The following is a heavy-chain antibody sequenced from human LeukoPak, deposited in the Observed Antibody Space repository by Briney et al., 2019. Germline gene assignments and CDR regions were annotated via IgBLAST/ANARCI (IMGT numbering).Heavy chain of an antibody. Sequence: GSLRLSCAASGFTVSSNYMSWIRQPPGKGLEWIGEINHSGSTNYNPSLKSRVTISVDTSKNQFSLKLSSVTAADTAVYYCARGGLTDGSGSYYVDYWGQGTLVTVSS. D-gene: IGHD3-10*01. CDR3: ARGGLTDGSGSYYVDY. V-gene: IGHV4-34*01. J-gene: IGHJ4*02. CDR2: INHSGST. CDR1: GFTVSSNY.